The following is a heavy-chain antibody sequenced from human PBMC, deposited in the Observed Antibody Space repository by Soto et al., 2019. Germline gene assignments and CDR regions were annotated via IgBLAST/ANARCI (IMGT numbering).Heavy chain of an antibody. V-gene: IGHV1-8*01. Sequence: ASVKVSCKASGYIFTTYDINWMRQAPGQGLEWLGWMMPDSGNTGYAQKFQGRVTMTRTASISTAYMEQSSLTSEDTAVYYCARNKRETGDFDYWGQGTMVTVSS. J-gene: IGHJ4*02. CDR2: MMPDSGNT. D-gene: IGHD7-27*01. CDR1: GYIFTTYD. CDR3: ARNKRETGDFDY.